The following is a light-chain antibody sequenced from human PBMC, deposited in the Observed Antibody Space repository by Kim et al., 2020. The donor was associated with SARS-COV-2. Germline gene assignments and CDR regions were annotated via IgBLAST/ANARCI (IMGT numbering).Light chain of an antibody. CDR2: RNN. CDR3: AAWDDSLSGWV. J-gene: IGLJ3*02. CDR1: SSNIGSNY. Sequence: QSVLTQPPSASGTPGQRVTISCSGSSSNIGSNYVYWYQQLPGKAPKLLIYRNNQRPSGVPDRFSGSKSGTSASLAISGLRSEDEADYYCAAWDDSLSGWVFGGGTQLTVL. V-gene: IGLV1-47*01.